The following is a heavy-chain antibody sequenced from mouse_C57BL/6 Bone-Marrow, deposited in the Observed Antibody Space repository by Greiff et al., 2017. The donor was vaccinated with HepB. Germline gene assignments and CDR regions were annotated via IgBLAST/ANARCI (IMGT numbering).Heavy chain of an antibody. CDR2: INPYNGGT. J-gene: IGHJ4*01. CDR3: ARRRYYSYAMDY. Sequence: EVQLQQSGPVLVKPGASVKMSCKASGYTFTDYYMNWVKQSHGKSLEWIGVINPYNGGTSYNQKFKGKATLTVDKSSSTAYMELNSLTSEESAVYYCARRRYYSYAMDYWGQGTSVTVSS. D-gene: IGHD2-12*01. CDR1: GYTFTDYY. V-gene: IGHV1-19*01.